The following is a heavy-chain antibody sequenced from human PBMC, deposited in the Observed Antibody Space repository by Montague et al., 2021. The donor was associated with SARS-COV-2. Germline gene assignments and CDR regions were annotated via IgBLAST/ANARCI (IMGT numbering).Heavy chain of an antibody. Sequence: SETLSLTCTASGGSITSRSDYWALIRQPPGKGLEYIGRIYYSGTTDYNPSFTSRVTVSGDTSKNQFSLRLSSVTAADTAVYYCARPPGDSGRGFDDWGQGALVTVAP. J-gene: IGHJ4*02. V-gene: IGHV4-39*01. CDR3: ARPPGDSGRGFDD. CDR1: GGSITSRSDY. CDR2: IYYSGTT. D-gene: IGHD1-26*01.